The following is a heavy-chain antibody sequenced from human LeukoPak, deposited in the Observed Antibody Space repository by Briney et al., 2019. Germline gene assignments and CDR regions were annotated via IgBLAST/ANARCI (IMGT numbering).Heavy chain of an antibody. D-gene: IGHD1-26*01. Sequence: GGSLRLSCTASGFTFSSYSMNWVRQAPGKGLEWVSLITSSSSYIYYADSVKGRFTISRDNAKNSLYLQMNSLRVEDTALYYCARVKGGATTDYWGQGTLVTVSS. CDR3: ARVKGGATTDY. J-gene: IGHJ4*02. CDR2: ITSSSSYI. CDR1: GFTFSSYS. V-gene: IGHV3-21*04.